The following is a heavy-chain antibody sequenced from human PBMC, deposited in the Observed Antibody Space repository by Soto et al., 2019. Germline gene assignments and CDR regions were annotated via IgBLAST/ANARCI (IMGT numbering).Heavy chain of an antibody. J-gene: IGHJ4*02. V-gene: IGHV4-30-2*01. CDR2: IYPSGMP. CDR1: GGSISSGGYY. Sequence: SSETLSLTCTVSGGSISSGGYYWSWIRQPPGKGLEWIGYIYPSGMPFYNPSLRSRVTISIDRSNDQFSLNLKSVTAADTAVYYCARERGGYGLFDSWGQGTLVTVSS. D-gene: IGHD5-18*01. CDR3: ARERGGYGLFDS.